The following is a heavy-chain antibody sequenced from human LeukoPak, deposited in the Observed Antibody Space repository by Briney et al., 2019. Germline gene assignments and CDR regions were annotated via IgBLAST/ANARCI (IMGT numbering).Heavy chain of an antibody. V-gene: IGHV1-2*02. CDR1: GYTFTGYY. D-gene: IGHD3-22*01. Sequence: ASVKVSCKASGYTFTGYYMHWVRQAPGQGLEWMGWINPNSGGTNYAQKLQGRVTMTRDTSISTAYMELSRLRSDDTAVYYCARGGIYYYDSSGYHVDYWGQGTLVTVSS. CDR3: ARGGIYYYDSSGYHVDY. J-gene: IGHJ4*02. CDR2: INPNSGGT.